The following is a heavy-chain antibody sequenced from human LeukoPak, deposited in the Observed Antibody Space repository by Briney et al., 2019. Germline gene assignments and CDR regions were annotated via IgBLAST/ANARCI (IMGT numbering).Heavy chain of an antibody. J-gene: IGHJ4*02. CDR3: AKGGSNSYGYFDY. CDR1: GFTFSTYG. CDR2: ISGSGGST. D-gene: IGHD5-18*01. Sequence: GGSLRLSCAASGFTFSTYGMNWVRQAPGKGLEWVSTISGSGGSTYYADSVKGRFTISRDNSKNTQYVQMNSLRAEDTAVYYCAKGGSNSYGYFDYWGQGTLVTVSS. V-gene: IGHV3-23*01.